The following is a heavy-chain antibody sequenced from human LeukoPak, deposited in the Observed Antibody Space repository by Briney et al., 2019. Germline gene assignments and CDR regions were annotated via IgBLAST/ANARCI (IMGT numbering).Heavy chain of an antibody. V-gene: IGHV4-4*02. CDR1: GGSISSSNW. Sequence: SETLSLTCAVSGGSISSSNWWSWVRQPPGKGLEWIGEIYHSGSNNYNPSLKSRVTISVDKSKNQFSLKLSSATAADTAVYYCARVAVIAAAGNAFDIWGQGTMVTVSS. CDR3: ARVAVIAAAGNAFDI. D-gene: IGHD6-13*01. CDR2: IYHSGSN. J-gene: IGHJ3*02.